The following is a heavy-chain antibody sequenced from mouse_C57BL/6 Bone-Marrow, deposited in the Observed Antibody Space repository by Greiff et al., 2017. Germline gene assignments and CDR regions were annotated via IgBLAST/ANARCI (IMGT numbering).Heavy chain of an antibody. J-gene: IGHJ2*01. D-gene: IGHD1-1*01. CDR1: GFTFSSYG. CDR2: ISSGGSYT. CDR3: ARHEYYGSIYESAGYFSY. Sequence: EVKLVASGGDLVKPGGSLKLSCAASGFTFSSYGMSWVRQTPDKRLEWVATISSGGSYTYYPDSVKGRFTISRDNAKNTLYLQMSSLKSEDTAMYYCARHEYYGSIYESAGYFSYWSQGTTLTVSS. V-gene: IGHV5-6*01.